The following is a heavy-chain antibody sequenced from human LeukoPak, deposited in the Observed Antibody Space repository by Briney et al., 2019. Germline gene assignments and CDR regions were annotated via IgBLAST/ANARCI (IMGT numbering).Heavy chain of an antibody. V-gene: IGHV1-8*03. CDR2: MNPSSGHT. CDR1: GYTFSSYD. Sequence: ASVKVSCKASGYTFSSYDINWVRQAAGQGLEWMGWMNPSSGHTNYAQKFQGRVTITRNTSISTAYMELSSLKSEDTAVYYCARRPFKYYDILTGYYRSEFEYWGQGTLVTVSS. CDR3: ARRPFKYYDILTGYYRSEFEY. D-gene: IGHD3-9*01. J-gene: IGHJ4*02.